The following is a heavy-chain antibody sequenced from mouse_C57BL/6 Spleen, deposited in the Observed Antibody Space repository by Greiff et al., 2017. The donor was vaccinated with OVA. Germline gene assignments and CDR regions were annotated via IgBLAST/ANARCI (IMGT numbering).Heavy chain of an antibody. Sequence: VQLQQSGAELARPGASVKLSCKASGYTFTSYGISWVKQRTGQGLEWIGEIYPRSGNTYYNEKFKGKATMTADKSSSTAYMELRSLTSEDSAVYFCANQWDKDYWGQGTLVTVSA. CDR3: ANQWDKDY. V-gene: IGHV1-81*01. D-gene: IGHD3-3*01. CDR2: IYPRSGNT. J-gene: IGHJ3*01. CDR1: GYTFTSYG.